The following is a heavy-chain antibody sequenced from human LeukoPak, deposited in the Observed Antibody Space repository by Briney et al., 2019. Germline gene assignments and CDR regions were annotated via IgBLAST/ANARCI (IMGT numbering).Heavy chain of an antibody. V-gene: IGHV4-59*01. CDR2: IYYSGST. CDR1: GGYIISNY. Sequence: SETLSLTCTDSGGYIISNYWISILQPPGKGLEWIGYIYYSGSTNYNPSLKSQVTISVDTSKNQFSLKLSSVTAADSAAYYCARGWGYFDYGGQGTLVTASS. D-gene: IGHD3-16*01. CDR3: ARGWGYFDY. J-gene: IGHJ4*02.